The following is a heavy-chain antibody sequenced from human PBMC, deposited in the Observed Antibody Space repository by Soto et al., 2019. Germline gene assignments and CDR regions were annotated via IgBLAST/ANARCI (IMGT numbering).Heavy chain of an antibody. CDR3: AKYSSSSYYFDY. CDR2: ISGSGGST. D-gene: IGHD6-6*01. V-gene: IGHV3-23*01. J-gene: IGHJ4*02. CDR1: GFTFDSYA. Sequence: GGSLRLFCAASGFTFDSYAMSWVRQAPGKGLEWVSAISGSGGSTYYADSVKGRFTISRDNSKNTLYLQMNSLRAEDTALYYCAKYSSSSYYFDYWGQGTLVTVSS.